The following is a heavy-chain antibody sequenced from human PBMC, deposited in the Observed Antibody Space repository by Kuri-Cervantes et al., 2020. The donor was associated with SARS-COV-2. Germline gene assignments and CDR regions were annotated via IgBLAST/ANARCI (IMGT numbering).Heavy chain of an antibody. J-gene: IGHJ6*02. CDR2: ISGSGGST. CDR3: AKGTLNYPGPIHYHYGMDV. V-gene: IGHV3-23*01. D-gene: IGHD1-7*01. CDR1: GFTFSSYA. Sequence: GGSLRLSCAASGFTFSSYAMSWFRQAPGKGLEWVAAISGSGGSTYYADSVKGRLTISRDNSKNTLYLQMNSLRAEETAVYYCAKGTLNYPGPIHYHYGMDVWGQGNTVNVSS.